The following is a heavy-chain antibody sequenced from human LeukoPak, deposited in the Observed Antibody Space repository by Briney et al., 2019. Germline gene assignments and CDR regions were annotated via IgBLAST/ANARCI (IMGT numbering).Heavy chain of an antibody. CDR3: ARDLYSSRTNDAFVI. D-gene: IGHD6-13*01. CDR2: INHSGST. V-gene: IGHV4-34*01. J-gene: IGHJ3*02. Sequence: PSETLSLTCAVYGGSFNDYYWTWIRQSPGKGLEWIGEINHSGSTSYNPSLKSRVTISVDASKSQFSLKLNSVTAADTAVYYCARDLYSSRTNDAFVIWGQGTMVTVSS. CDR1: GGSFNDYY.